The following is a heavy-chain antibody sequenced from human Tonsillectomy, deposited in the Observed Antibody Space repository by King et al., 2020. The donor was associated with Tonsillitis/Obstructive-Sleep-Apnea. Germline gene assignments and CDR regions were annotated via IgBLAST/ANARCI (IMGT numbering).Heavy chain of an antibody. CDR1: GASASKNRYY. J-gene: IGHJ3*01. V-gene: IGHV4-61*01. D-gene: IGHD6-13*01. Sequence: VQLQESGPGLVKPSETLSLTCTVSGASASKNRYYLNWIRQPPGKGLEWNSYMDYSGSSNSNPSLKCRVILSVEPSKDQFSLKLTSVTPADTAVYYCARFIAGHPPPRNAFDSWGQGTVVVVSS. CDR3: ARFIAGHPPPRNAFDS. CDR2: MDYSGSS.